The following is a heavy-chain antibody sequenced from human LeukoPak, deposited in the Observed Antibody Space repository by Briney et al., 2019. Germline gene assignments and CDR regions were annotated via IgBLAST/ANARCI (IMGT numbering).Heavy chain of an antibody. CDR2: IHFSGTT. Sequence: SETLSLTCTVSGGSISSYYWSWIRQPPGKGLEWIGYIHFSGTTNYNPSLKSRVTISLDTSKNQFSLKLTSVTTADTAVYYCARISDWNDFDYWGQGILVTVSS. D-gene: IGHD1-1*01. V-gene: IGHV4-59*01. CDR1: GGSISSYY. J-gene: IGHJ4*02. CDR3: ARISDWNDFDY.